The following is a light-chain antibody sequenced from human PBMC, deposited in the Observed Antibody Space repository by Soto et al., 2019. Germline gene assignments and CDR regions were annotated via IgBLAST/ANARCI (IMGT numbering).Light chain of an antibody. CDR2: GAS. J-gene: IGKJ1*01. V-gene: IGKV3-15*01. Sequence: EIVMTQSPATLSVSPGERATLSCRASQSVSSNLARYHQQHRHPPRLLIYGASSRATGIPAKFIGSGCGTEFTLHISSLQSEDFAIYYCHHYNDWPPWTFGPGTKVEFK. CDR1: QSVSSN. CDR3: HHYNDWPPWT.